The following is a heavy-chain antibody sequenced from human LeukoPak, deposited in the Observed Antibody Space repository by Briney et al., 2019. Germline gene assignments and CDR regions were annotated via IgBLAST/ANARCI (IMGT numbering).Heavy chain of an antibody. Sequence: SETLSLTCAVSGGSISSSNWWSWVRQPPEKGLEWIGEIYDSGSTNYNPSLKSRVTISLDKSKNQVSLKLSSVTAADTAVYYCARANDYGGPLPRYMDVWGKGTTVTVSS. CDR1: GGSISSSNW. CDR2: IYDSGST. D-gene: IGHD4-23*01. V-gene: IGHV4-4*02. J-gene: IGHJ6*03. CDR3: ARANDYGGPLPRYMDV.